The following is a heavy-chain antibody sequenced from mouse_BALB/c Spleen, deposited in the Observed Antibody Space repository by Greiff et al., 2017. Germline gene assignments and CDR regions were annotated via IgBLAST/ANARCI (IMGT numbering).Heavy chain of an antibody. V-gene: IGHV5-6-5*01. CDR1: GFTFSSYA. J-gene: IGHJ4*01. CDR3: ARGDYYGSHYYAMDY. D-gene: IGHD1-1*01. Sequence: EVHLVESGGGLVKPGGSLKLSCAASGFTFSSYAMSWVRQTPEKRLEWVASISSGGSTYYSDSVKGRFTISRDNARNILYLQMISLRSEDTAMYYCARGDYYGSHYYAMDYWGQGTSVTVSA. CDR2: ISSGGST.